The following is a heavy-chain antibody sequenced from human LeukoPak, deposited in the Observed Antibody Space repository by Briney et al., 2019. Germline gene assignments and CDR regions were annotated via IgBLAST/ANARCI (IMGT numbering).Heavy chain of an antibody. CDR1: AFTFSSFA. CDR2: ISYDGSNK. D-gene: IGHD3-10*01. CDR3: ARDLIGSFGAYGMDV. J-gene: IGHJ6*04. Sequence: GRSLRLSCAAYAFTFSSFAMQWVRQAPGKGLEWVAVISYDGSNKYYADSVKGRFTISRDNYKNTLYLQMNSLRAEDTAVYYCARDLIGSFGAYGMDVWGKGTTVTVSS. V-gene: IGHV3-30*04.